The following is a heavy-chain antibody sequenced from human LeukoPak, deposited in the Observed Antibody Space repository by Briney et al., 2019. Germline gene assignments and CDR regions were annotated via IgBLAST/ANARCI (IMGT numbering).Heavy chain of an antibody. Sequence: SQTLSLACTVSGGSISSGNYYWSWIRQPPGKGLEWIGEINHSGSTNYNPSLKSRVTISVDTSKNQFSLKLSSVTAADTAVYYCASLLSVPAAMGNYYYYYMDVWGKGTTVTVSS. CDR3: ASLLSVPAAMGNYYYYYMDV. CDR2: INHSGST. J-gene: IGHJ6*03. D-gene: IGHD2-2*01. V-gene: IGHV4-30-2*01. CDR1: GGSISSGNYY.